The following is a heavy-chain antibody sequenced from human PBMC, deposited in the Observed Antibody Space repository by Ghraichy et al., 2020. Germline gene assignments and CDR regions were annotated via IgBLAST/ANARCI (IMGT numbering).Heavy chain of an antibody. CDR1: GGSISSGDYY. CDR3: ARVLLWFGEFVQSDDY. Sequence: SQTLSLTCTVSGGSISSGDYYWSWIRQPPGKGLEWIGYIYYSGSTYYNPSLKSRVTISVDTSKNQFSLKLSSVTAADTAVYYCARVLLWFGEFVQSDDYWGQGTLVTVSS. V-gene: IGHV4-30-4*01. D-gene: IGHD3-10*01. CDR2: IYYSGST. J-gene: IGHJ4*02.